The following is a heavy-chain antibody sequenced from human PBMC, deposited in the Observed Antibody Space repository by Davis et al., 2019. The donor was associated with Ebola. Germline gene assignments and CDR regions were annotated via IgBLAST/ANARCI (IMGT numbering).Heavy chain of an antibody. Sequence: AASVKVSCKASGDTFTTSAMNWVRQAPGQGLEWMGWINTNTGNPTYAQGFTGRFVFSLDTSVSTAYLLIRSLKAEDTAVYYCASDHDSFFDNWGQGTLVTVSS. CDR2: INTNTGNP. D-gene: IGHD3-16*01. CDR1: GDTFTTSA. CDR3: ASDHDSFFDN. V-gene: IGHV7-4-1*01. J-gene: IGHJ4*02.